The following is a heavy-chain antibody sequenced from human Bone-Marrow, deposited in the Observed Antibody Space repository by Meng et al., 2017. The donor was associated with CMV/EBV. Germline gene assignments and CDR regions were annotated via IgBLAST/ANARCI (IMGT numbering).Heavy chain of an antibody. D-gene: IGHD6-13*01. V-gene: IGHV4-59*01. J-gene: IGHJ4*02. CDR2: IYYSGST. CDR1: GGPISSYY. CDR3: ARAGVAAAGVFGFDY. Sequence: GSLRLSCTVSGGPISSYYWSWIRQPPGKGLEWIGYIYYSGSTNYNPSLKSRVTISVDTSKNQFSLKLSSVTAADTAVYYCARAGVAAAGVFGFDYWGQGTLVTVSS.